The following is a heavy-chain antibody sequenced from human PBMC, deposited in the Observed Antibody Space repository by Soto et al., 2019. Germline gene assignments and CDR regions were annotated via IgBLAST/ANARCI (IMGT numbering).Heavy chain of an antibody. CDR2: ISWNGDSS. CDR3: VKAGKFKAFDV. J-gene: IGHJ3*01. V-gene: IGHV3-43*01. D-gene: IGHD1-26*01. Sequence: VQLVESGGVAVQAGGSLRLSCVASGLNLIDYTMHWVRQVPGKGLEWVSLISWNGDSSDYADSVKSRFTISRDNTKNSLYLQMNILRTDDTALYFCVKAGKFKAFDVWGQGTLVTVSS. CDR1: GLNLIDYT.